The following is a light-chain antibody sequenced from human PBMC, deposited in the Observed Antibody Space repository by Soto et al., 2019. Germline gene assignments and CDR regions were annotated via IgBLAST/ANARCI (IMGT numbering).Light chain of an antibody. CDR2: GAS. J-gene: IGKJ1*01. CDR1: QSVSNTY. V-gene: IGKV3-20*01. Sequence: EVVLTQSPGTLSLSPGERATLSCRASQSVSNTYLAWYQQKPGQAPRLLIYGASRRATGIPDRFSGSGSGTDFTLTITRLEPDDFAVYYCQDYGSSRTFGQGTQVEIK. CDR3: QDYGSSRT.